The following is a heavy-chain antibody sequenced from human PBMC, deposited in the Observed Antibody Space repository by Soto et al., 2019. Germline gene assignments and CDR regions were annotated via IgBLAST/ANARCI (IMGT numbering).Heavy chain of an antibody. CDR3: ASAQRAYGYYYYMDV. D-gene: IGHD4-17*01. J-gene: IGHJ6*03. V-gene: IGHV3-33*01. CDR2: IWYDGSNK. Sequence: QVQLVESGGGVVQPGRSLRLSCAASGFSFSSYGMHWVRQAPGKGLEWVAVIWYDGSNKYYADSVKGRFTISRDNSKNTLYLQMNSLRAQDTAVYYCASAQRAYGYYYYMDVWGKGTTVTVSS. CDR1: GFSFSSYG.